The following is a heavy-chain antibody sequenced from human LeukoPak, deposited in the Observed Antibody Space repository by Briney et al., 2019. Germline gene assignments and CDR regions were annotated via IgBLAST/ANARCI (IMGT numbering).Heavy chain of an antibody. Sequence: SETLSLTCTVSGGSISSGTYYWGWLRQPPGKGLEWIGSIYYSGSTYYNPSLKSRVTISVDTSKNQFSLKLSSVTAADTAVYYCARTPRYYYYYMDVWGKGTTVAISS. J-gene: IGHJ6*03. CDR3: ARTPRYYYYYMDV. CDR2: IYYSGST. V-gene: IGHV4-39*01. D-gene: IGHD2-15*01. CDR1: GGSISSGTYY.